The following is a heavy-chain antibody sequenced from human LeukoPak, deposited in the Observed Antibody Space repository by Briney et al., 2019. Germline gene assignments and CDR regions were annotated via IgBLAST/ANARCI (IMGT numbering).Heavy chain of an antibody. CDR1: GDSINSGNYY. V-gene: IGHV4-61*10. J-gene: IGHJ4*02. CDR2: IYYSGST. D-gene: IGHD6-19*01. Sequence: SETLSLTCTVSGDSINSGNYYWNWIRQPAGKGLEWIGDIYYSGSTNYNPSLKSRLTISVDTSKNQFSLKLNSVTAADTAVYYCARGYSSGYYVNNYFDYWGQGTLVTVSS. CDR3: ARGYSSGYYVNNYFDY.